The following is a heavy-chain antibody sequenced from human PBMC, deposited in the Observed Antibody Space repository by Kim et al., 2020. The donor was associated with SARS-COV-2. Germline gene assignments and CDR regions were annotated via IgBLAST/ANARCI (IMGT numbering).Heavy chain of an antibody. V-gene: IGHV1-2*02. Sequence: ASVKVSCKASGYTFTGYYMHWVRQAPGQGLEWMGWINPNSGGTNYAQKFQGRVTMTRDTSISTAYMELSRLRSEDTAVYYCARDLHSSSSGVDYWGQGTLVTVSS. CDR2: INPNSGGT. CDR1: GYTFTGYY. D-gene: IGHD6-6*01. CDR3: ARDLHSSSSGVDY. J-gene: IGHJ4*02.